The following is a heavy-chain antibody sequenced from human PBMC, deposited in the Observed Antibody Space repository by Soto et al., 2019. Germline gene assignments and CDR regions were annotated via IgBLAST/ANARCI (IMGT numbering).Heavy chain of an antibody. V-gene: IGHV4-30-2*01. CDR2: IYHSGYS. Sequence: QLQLQESGSGLVKPSQTLSLTCAVSGASISSGGYSWSWIRQPPGKGLEWLGYIYHSGYSFYTPSLKSRVTISLDRSKNQFSLKLSSVTAADTAVYFCARVYGDHTGAFDYWGQGTQVAVSS. J-gene: IGHJ4*02. CDR1: GASISSGGYS. CDR3: ARVYGDHTGAFDY. D-gene: IGHD4-17*01.